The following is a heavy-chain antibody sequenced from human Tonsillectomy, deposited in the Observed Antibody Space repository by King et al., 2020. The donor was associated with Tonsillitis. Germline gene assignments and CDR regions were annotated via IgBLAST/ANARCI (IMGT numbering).Heavy chain of an antibody. CDR3: ARSERGYSGYDFYAFDI. V-gene: IGHV4-31*03. Sequence: QLQESGPGLVKPSQTLSLTCTVSGGSISSGGYYWSWIRQHPGKGLEWIGYIYYSGSTYYNPSLKSRVTISVDTSKNQFSLNLSSVTAADTAVYYCARSERGYSGYDFYAFDIWGQGTMVTVSS. J-gene: IGHJ3*02. D-gene: IGHD5-12*01. CDR2: IYYSGST. CDR1: GGSISSGGYY.